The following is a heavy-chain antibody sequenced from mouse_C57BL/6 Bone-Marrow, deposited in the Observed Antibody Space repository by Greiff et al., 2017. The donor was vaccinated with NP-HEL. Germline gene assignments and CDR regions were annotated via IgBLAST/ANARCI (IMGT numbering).Heavy chain of an antibody. CDR3: ARDLYYDYDYAMDY. CDR1: GFTFSSYA. V-gene: IGHV5-4*01. CDR2: ISDGGSYT. J-gene: IGHJ4*01. D-gene: IGHD2-4*01. Sequence: EVKLQESGGGLVKPGGSLKLSCAASGFTFSSYAMSWVRQTPEKRLEWVATISDGGSYTYYPDNVKGRFTISRDNAKNNLYLQMSHLKSEDTAMYYCARDLYYDYDYAMDYWGQGTSVTVSS.